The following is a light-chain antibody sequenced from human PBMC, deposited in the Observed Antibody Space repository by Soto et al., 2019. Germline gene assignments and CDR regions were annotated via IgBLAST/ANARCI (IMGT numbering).Light chain of an antibody. CDR3: QNYSSVPV. J-gene: IGKJ3*01. Sequence: IQMNQSPTSLSASVGDRVTITCRASHDIRNFVAGYQQKPGKAPKLLIYAASTLQSGVPSRFSGSGSETAFTLTITGLPTEDVETYDCQNYSSVPVFGPGTKVEIK. V-gene: IGKV1-27*01. CDR2: AAS. CDR1: HDIRNF.